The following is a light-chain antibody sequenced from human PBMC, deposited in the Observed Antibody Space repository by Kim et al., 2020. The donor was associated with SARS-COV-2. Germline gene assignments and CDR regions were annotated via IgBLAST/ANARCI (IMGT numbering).Light chain of an antibody. J-gene: IGLJ3*02. CDR3: SSYTGSSSVL. V-gene: IGLV2-14*04. Sequence: GQSITISCTGTSSDVGGYDYVSWYQQNPGKAPKLMIYDVSKRPSGVSNRFSGSKSGNTASLTISGLQAEDEADYFCSSYTGSSSVLFGGGTQLTVL. CDR1: SSDVGGYDY. CDR2: DVS.